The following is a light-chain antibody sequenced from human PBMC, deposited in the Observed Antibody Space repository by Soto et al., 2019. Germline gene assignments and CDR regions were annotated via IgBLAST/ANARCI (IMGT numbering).Light chain of an antibody. CDR3: QQRSKWPLT. Sequence: EIVMTQSPATLSVSPGERATLSFMASQSVSSYLAWYQQKPGQAPRLLIYDASNRATGIPARFSGSGSGTDFTLTISSLEPEDFAVYHCQQRSKWPLTFGGGTKVDIK. CDR2: DAS. J-gene: IGKJ4*01. V-gene: IGKV3-11*01. CDR1: QSVSSY.